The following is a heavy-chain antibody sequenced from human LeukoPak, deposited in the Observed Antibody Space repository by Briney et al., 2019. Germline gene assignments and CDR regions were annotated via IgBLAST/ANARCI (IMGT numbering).Heavy chain of an antibody. V-gene: IGHV3-7*01. D-gene: IGHD6-25*01. J-gene: IGHJ3*02. Sequence: PGGSLRLSCAASGFTFSRYWMSWVRQAPGKGPEWVANIRQDGSEKHYLDSVKGRITISRDNAKNSLYLQMNSLRVEDTAVYFCARWGSELPDDAFDIWGQGTMVTVSS. CDR1: GFTFSRYW. CDR2: IRQDGSEK. CDR3: ARWGSELPDDAFDI.